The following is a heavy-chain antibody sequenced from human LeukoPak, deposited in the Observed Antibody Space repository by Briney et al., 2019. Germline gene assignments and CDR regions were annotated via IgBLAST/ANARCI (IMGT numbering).Heavy chain of an antibody. CDR2: IYYSGST. Sequence: SETLSLTCTVSGGSISSYYWSWIRQPPGKGLEWIGYIYYSGSTNYNPSLKSRVTISVDTSKNQFSLKLSSVTAADTAVYYCARGVIGEFGELFFDYWGQGTLVTVSS. J-gene: IGHJ4*02. V-gene: IGHV4-59*12. CDR1: GGSISSYY. CDR3: ARGVIGEFGELFFDY. D-gene: IGHD3-10*01.